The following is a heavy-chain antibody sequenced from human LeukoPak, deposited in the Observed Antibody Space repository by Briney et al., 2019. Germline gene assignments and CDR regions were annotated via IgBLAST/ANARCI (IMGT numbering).Heavy chain of an antibody. D-gene: IGHD6-13*01. J-gene: IGHJ4*02. V-gene: IGHV3-23*01. CDR3: ARVIRAAPGKGYFDY. Sequence: PGGSLRLSCAPSGFIFSTYALSWVRQAPGKGLEWASSISGSGGSTYHADSVKGRFTISRDSPKDTLYLQMNSLRAEDTAIYYCARVIRAAPGKGYFDYWGQGTLVTVSS. CDR2: ISGSGGST. CDR1: GFIFSTYA.